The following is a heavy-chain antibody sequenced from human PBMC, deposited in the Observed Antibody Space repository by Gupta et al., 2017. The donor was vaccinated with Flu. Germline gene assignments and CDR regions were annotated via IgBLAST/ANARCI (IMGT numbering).Heavy chain of an antibody. D-gene: IGHD3-3*01. CDR3: ARVGFCSDGPCFFFYYGMDV. J-gene: IGHJ6*02. CDR2: INGGTDYY. CDR1: GFTFSSCT. Sequence: EMQLVESGGGLVKPGGSLRLSCAASGFTFSSCTMNWVRQAPGKGLEWVSSINGGTDYYYYANSVKGRFTISRDNAKNSLYLQMNSLRVEDSGVYYCARVGFCSDGPCFFFYYGMDVWGLGTTVTVSS. V-gene: IGHV3-21*01.